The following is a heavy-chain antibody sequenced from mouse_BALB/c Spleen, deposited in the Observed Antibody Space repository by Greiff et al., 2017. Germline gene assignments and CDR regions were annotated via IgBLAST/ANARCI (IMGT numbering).Heavy chain of an antibody. CDR1: GYTFTSYV. V-gene: IGHV1-14*01. CDR3: ARGGDDGYLFAY. D-gene: IGHD2-3*01. CDR2: INPYNDGT. Sequence: VHVKQSGPELVKPGASVKMSCKASGYTFTSYVMHWVKQKPGQGLEWIGYINPYNDGTKYNEKFKGKATLTSDKSSSTAYMELSSLTSEDSAVYYCARGGDDGYLFAYWGQGTLVTVSA. J-gene: IGHJ3*01.